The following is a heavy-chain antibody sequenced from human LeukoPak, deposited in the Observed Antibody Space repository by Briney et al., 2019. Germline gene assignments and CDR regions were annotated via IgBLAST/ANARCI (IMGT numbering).Heavy chain of an antibody. V-gene: IGHV3-23*01. Sequence: GGSLRLSCAASGFTFSSYSMSWVRQAPGKGLEWVSAISGSGGSTYYADSVKGRFTISRDNSKNTLYLQMNSLRAEDTAVYYSAKGLLRYFDWLPEDYWGQGTLVTVSS. CDR3: AKGLLRYFDWLPEDY. D-gene: IGHD3-9*01. CDR2: ISGSGGST. J-gene: IGHJ4*02. CDR1: GFTFSSYS.